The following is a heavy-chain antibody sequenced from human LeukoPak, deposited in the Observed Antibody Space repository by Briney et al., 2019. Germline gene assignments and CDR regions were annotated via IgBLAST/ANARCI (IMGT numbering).Heavy chain of an antibody. J-gene: IGHJ6*02. CDR2: ISAYNGNT. Sequence: ASVKVSCKASGYTFTSYGISWVRQAPGQGLEWMGWISAYNGNTNYAQKLQGRVTMTTDTSTSTAYMELRSLRPDDTAVYYCARPYGDGDYYYGMDVWGQGTTVTVSS. CDR3: ARPYGDGDYYYGMDV. D-gene: IGHD4-17*01. V-gene: IGHV1-18*01. CDR1: GYTFTSYG.